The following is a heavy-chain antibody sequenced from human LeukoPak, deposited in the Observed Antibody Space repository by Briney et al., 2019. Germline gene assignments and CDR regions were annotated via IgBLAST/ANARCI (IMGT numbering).Heavy chain of an antibody. D-gene: IGHD5-12*01. CDR1: GGSISSSTYY. J-gene: IGHJ4*02. CDR3: ARQAISGYDPPPFDS. CDR2: LYYSGST. V-gene: IGHV4-39*01. Sequence: KSSETLSLTRTVSGGSISSSTYYWGWIRQPPGKGLEWIGNLYYSGSTYYNPSLKSRVTISVDTSKNQFSLKLSSVTAADTAVYYCARQAISGYDPPPFDSWGQGTLVTVSS.